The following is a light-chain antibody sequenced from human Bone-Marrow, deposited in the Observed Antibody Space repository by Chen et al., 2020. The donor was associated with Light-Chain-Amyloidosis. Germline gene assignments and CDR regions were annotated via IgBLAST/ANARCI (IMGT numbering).Light chain of an antibody. CDR2: QDS. Sequence: SYELTQPPSVSVSPGQTATITCSGDKLGDEYASWYQQKPGQSPVVVIYQDSKRPSGIPERFSGSNSGNTATLTISGTQAMDEADYYCQAWDSSTGVFGTGTKVTVL. J-gene: IGLJ1*01. CDR1: KLGDEY. V-gene: IGLV3-1*01. CDR3: QAWDSSTGV.